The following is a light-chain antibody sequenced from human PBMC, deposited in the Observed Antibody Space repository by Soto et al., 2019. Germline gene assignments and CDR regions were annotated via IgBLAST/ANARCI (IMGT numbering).Light chain of an antibody. CDR3: QQYNDRPLT. J-gene: IGKJ1*01. CDR1: QSLSSN. CDR2: GAS. V-gene: IGKV3-15*01. Sequence: VMTQSPATLSVSPGDTATLSCRASQSLSSNLGWYQQKPGQAPRLLIFGASTRATGIPARFSGSGSGTEFSLTISSLQSEDFAVYFCQQYNDRPLTFGQGTKVEIK.